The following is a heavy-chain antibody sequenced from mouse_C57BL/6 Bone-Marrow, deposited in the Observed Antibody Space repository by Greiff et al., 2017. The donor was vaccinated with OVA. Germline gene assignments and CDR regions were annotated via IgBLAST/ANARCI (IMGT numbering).Heavy chain of an antibody. J-gene: IGHJ2*01. Sequence: QVQLQQPGAELVKPGASVKMSCKASGYTFTSYWITWVKQRPGQGLEWIGDIYPGSGSTNYNEKFKSKATLTVDTSSSTAYMQLSSLTSEDSAVYYCARNPLYYYGSSYAYWGQGTTLTVSS. CDR3: ARNPLYYYGSSYAY. CDR2: IYPGSGST. CDR1: GYTFTSYW. D-gene: IGHD1-1*01. V-gene: IGHV1-55*01.